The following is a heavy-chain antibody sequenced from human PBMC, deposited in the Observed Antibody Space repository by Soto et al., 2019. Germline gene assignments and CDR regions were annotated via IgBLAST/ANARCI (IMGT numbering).Heavy chain of an antibody. CDR2: IYYSGST. V-gene: IGHV4-39*01. J-gene: IGHJ4*02. D-gene: IGHD1-1*01. CDR1: GGSISSSSYY. CDR3: ARLEALATISYYFDF. Sequence: QLQLQESGPGLVKPSEALSLTCSVSGGSISSSSYYWGWIRQPPGKGLEWIGSIYYSGSTYYNPSLKSRVTISIDKSKNQSSLKLSSLTAADTAVYYCARLEALATISYYFDFWGQGTLVTVSS.